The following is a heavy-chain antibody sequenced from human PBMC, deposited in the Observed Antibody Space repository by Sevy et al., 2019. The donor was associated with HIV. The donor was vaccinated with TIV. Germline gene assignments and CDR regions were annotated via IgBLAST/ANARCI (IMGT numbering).Heavy chain of an antibody. CDR2: ISGSGGST. V-gene: IGHV3-23*01. CDR3: AKDHIVVVPAAHYFDY. J-gene: IGHJ4*02. D-gene: IGHD2-2*01. CDR1: GFTFSSYA. Sequence: GGSLRLSCAASGFTFSSYAMSWVRQAPGKGLEWVSAISGSGGSTYYADSVKGRFTISRDNSKNMLYLQMNSLRAGDTAVYYCAKDHIVVVPAAHYFDYWGQGTLVTVSS.